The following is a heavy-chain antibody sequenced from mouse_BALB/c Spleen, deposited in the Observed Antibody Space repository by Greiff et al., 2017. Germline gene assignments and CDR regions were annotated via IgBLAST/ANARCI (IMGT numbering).Heavy chain of an antibody. CDR3: AMTGTEAMDY. CDR1: GFTFSSYA. D-gene: IGHD4-1*01. CDR2: ISSGGSYT. V-gene: IGHV5-9-4*01. J-gene: IGHJ4*01. Sequence: EVQLVESGGGLVKPGGSLKLSCAASGFTFSSYAMSWVRQSPEKRLEWVAEISSGGSYTYYPDTVTGRFTISRDNAKNTLYLEMSSLRSEDTAMYYCAMTGTEAMDYWGQGTSVTVSS.